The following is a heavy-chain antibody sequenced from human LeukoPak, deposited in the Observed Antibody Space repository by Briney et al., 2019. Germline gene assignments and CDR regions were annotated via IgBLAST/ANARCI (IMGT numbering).Heavy chain of an antibody. J-gene: IGHJ4*02. Sequence: PRASVKVSCKASGYTFTSYGISWVRQAPGQGLEWMGWISAYNGNTNYAQKLQGRVTMTTDTSTSTAYMELRSLRSDDTAVYYCARREEKQWGKHGLGYWGQGTLVTVSS. CDR3: ARREEKQWGKHGLGY. CDR2: ISAYNGNT. CDR1: GYTFTSYG. V-gene: IGHV1-18*01. D-gene: IGHD6-19*01.